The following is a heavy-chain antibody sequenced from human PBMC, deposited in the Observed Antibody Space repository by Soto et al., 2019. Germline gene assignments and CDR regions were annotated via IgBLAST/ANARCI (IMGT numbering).Heavy chain of an antibody. CDR1: GGTFTSYT. V-gene: IGHV1-69*02. D-gene: IGHD2-21*01. CDR2: VIPIVKIA. Sequence: QLQLVQSGAEVKKPGSSVKVSCRAFGGTFTSYTFSWVRQAPGQGLEWMGRVIPIVKIANYAQNFEGRVTITADNSASTTYMELSSLTSEDTAVYFCAKDSRPYSGPLDPFDIWGQGTMVIVSS. J-gene: IGHJ3*02. CDR3: AKDSRPYSGPLDPFDI.